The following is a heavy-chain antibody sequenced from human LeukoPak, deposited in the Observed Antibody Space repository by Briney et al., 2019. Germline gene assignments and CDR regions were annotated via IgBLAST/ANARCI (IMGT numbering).Heavy chain of an antibody. CDR3: ARDTLRPLDYIWGSYRLSTGWFDP. Sequence: PSETLSLTCTVSDGSMSGYYWSWIRQPPGKGLEWIGYIYYSGSTNYNPSLKSRVTISVDTSKNQFSLKLSSVTAADTAVYYCARDTLRPLDYIWGSYRLSTGWFDPWGQGTLVTVSS. CDR2: IYYSGST. CDR1: DGSMSGYY. J-gene: IGHJ5*02. V-gene: IGHV4-59*01. D-gene: IGHD3-16*02.